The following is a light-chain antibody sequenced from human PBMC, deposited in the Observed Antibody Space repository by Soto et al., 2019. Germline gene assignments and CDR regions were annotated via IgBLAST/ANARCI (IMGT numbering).Light chain of an antibody. CDR1: QSISSW. V-gene: IGKV1-5*01. Sequence: DIQMTQSPSTLSASIGDRVTITCRASQSISSWLAWYQQKPGKAPKLLIYDASSLESGVPSRFSGSGSGTEFTLTISSLQPDDFETYYGQQYNSLWTFGQGTKVEIK. J-gene: IGKJ1*01. CDR3: QQYNSLWT. CDR2: DAS.